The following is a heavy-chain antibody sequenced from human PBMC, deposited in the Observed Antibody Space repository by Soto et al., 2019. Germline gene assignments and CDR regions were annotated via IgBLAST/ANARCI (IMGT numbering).Heavy chain of an antibody. J-gene: IGHJ4*02. CDR3: APSNNWNDVGY. D-gene: IGHD1-1*01. CDR1: GYTFTGYY. CDR2: INPNSGGT. V-gene: IGHV1-2*02. Sequence: ASVKVSCKAPGYTFTGYYMHWVRQAPGQGLEWMGWINPNSGGTNYAQKFQGRVTMTRDTSISTTYMELSRLRSDDTAVYYCAPSNNWNDVGYWGQGTLVTVSS.